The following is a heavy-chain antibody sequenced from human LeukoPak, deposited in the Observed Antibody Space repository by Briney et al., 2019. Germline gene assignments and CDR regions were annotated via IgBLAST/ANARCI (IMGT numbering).Heavy chain of an antibody. CDR3: ARRPGLRGYYYYYMDV. J-gene: IGHJ6*03. V-gene: IGHV4-34*01. D-gene: IGHD5-18*01. CDR1: GGSFSGYY. Sequence: PSETLSLTCAVYGGSFSGYYWSWIRQPPGKGLEWIGEINHSGSTNYNPSLKSRVTIPVDTSKNQFSLRLSSVTAADTAVYYRARRPGLRGYYYYYMDVWGKGTTVTVSS. CDR2: INHSGST.